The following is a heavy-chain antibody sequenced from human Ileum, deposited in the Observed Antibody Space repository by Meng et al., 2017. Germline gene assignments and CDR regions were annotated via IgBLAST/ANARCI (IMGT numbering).Heavy chain of an antibody. V-gene: IGHV4-31*03. D-gene: IGHD3-22*01. CDR3: ARYSGDYKGPFDY. J-gene: IGHJ4*02. CDR1: GGAISSGSYY. CDR2: IDYSGST. Sequence: SGTLSLTFTVSGGAISSGSYYWSWISQHPGKGLEWIGYIDYSGSTYYNPSLKSRVTISVDTSKNQFSLKLSSVTAADTAVYYCARYSGDYKGPFDYWGQGTLVTVSS.